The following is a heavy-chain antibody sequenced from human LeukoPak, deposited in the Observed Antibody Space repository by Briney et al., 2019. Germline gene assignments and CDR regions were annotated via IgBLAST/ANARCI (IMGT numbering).Heavy chain of an antibody. D-gene: IGHD2-2*01. Sequence: SETLSLTCTVSGGSISSGGYYWSWIRQHPGKGLEWIGYIYYSGSTYYNPSLKSRVAISVDTSKNQFSLKLSSVTAADTAVYYCARHSSRYCSSTSCHHRAYYYYYMDVWGKGTTVTASS. CDR3: ARHSSRYCSSTSCHHRAYYYYYMDV. CDR2: IYYSGST. CDR1: GGSISSGGYY. J-gene: IGHJ6*03. V-gene: IGHV4-31*03.